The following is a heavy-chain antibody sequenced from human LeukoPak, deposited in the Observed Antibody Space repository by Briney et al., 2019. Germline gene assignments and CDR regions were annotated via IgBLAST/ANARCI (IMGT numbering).Heavy chain of an antibody. CDR1: GFTFSSYG. CDR3: ARGQLPGSIDY. D-gene: IGHD2-2*01. Sequence: GGSLRLSCAASGFTFSSYGMHWVRQAPGKGLEWVAVIWYDGSNKYYADSVKGRFTISGDNSKNTLYLQMDSLRAEDTAVYYCARGQLPGSIDYWGQGTLVTVSS. J-gene: IGHJ4*02. CDR2: IWYDGSNK. V-gene: IGHV3-33*01.